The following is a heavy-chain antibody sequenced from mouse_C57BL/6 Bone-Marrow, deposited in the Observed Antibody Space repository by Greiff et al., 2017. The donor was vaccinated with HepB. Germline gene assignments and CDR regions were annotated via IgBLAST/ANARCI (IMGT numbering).Heavy chain of an antibody. CDR3: ARSTNWVAY. CDR2: INPSTGGT. CDR1: GYSFTGYY. Sequence: EVQLQQSGPELVKPGASVKISCKASGYSFTGYYMNWVKQSPEKSLEWIGEINPSTGGTTYNQKFKAKATLTVDKSSSTAYMQLKSLTSEDSAVYYCARSTNWVAYWGQGTLVTVSA. D-gene: IGHD1-3*01. V-gene: IGHV1-42*01. J-gene: IGHJ3*01.